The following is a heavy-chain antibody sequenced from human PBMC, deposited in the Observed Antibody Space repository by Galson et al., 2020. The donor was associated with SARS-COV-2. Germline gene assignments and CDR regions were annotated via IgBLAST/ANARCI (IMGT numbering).Heavy chain of an antibody. CDR3: AKVGRIFGVINAFDI. V-gene: IGHV3-23*01. CDR1: GFTFSNYA. CDR2: ITDSGHT. Sequence: GGSLRLSCAASGFTFSNYAINWVRQAPGKGLEWVSAITDSGHTYYADSVKGRFTISRDNSKNTVYLQITSLRTEDTALYYCAKVGRIFGVINAFDIWGQGTLVTVSS. J-gene: IGHJ3*02. D-gene: IGHD3-3*02.